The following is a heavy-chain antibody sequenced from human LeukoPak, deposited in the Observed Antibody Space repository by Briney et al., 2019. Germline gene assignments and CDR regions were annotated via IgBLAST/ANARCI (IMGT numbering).Heavy chain of an antibody. D-gene: IGHD6-13*01. J-gene: IGHJ4*02. CDR2: IYTSGST. CDR1: GASISVYY. Sequence: SETLSLTCTVSGASISVYYWTWIRQPAGKGLEWIGRIYTSGSTNYNPSLKSRVTISVDTSKNQFSLKLSSVTAADTAVYYCAREGGYSSSWYDYWGQGTLVTVSS. CDR3: AREGGYSSSWYDY. V-gene: IGHV4-4*07.